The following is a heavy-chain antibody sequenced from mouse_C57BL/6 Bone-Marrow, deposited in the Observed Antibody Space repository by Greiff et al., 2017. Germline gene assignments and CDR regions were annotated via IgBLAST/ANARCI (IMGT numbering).Heavy chain of an antibody. CDR2: IDPEIGDT. V-gene: IGHV14-4*01. D-gene: IGHD2-3*01. J-gene: IGHJ2*01. Sequence: VQLQQSGAELVRPGASVKLSCTASGFNIKDDYIHWVKQRPEQGLEWIGWIDPEIGDTEYASKFQGKATITSDTSSNTAYLQLSSLTSEDTAVYYCSSFDGNYFDFWDQGTPLTVAS. CDR1: GFNIKDDY. CDR3: SSFDGNYFDF.